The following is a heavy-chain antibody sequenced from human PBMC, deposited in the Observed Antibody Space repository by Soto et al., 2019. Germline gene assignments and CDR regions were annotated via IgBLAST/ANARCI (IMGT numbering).Heavy chain of an antibody. Sequence: PGGSLRLSYAASGCTFISYSMRWVRQAPGKGLEWVSAISGSGGSTYYADSVKGRFTISRDNSKNTLYLQMNSLRAEDTAVYYCAKDSTVGATTDYWGQGTRVTVSA. CDR3: AKDSTVGATTDY. D-gene: IGHD1-26*01. CDR1: GCTFISYS. V-gene: IGHV3-23*01. CDR2: ISGSGGST. J-gene: IGHJ4*02.